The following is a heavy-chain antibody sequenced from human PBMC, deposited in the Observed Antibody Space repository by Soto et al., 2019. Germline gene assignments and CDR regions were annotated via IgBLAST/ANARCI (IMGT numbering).Heavy chain of an antibody. CDR2: ISSNGGST. J-gene: IGHJ6*03. CDR3: ARVGRVAARPNYYYYMDV. V-gene: IGHV3-64*01. CDR1: GFTFSSYA. Sequence: GGSLRLSCAASGFTFSSYAMHWVRHAPGKGLEYVSAISSNGGSTYYANSVKGRFTISRDNSKNTLYLQMGSLRAEDMAVYYCARVGRVAARPNYYYYMDVWGKGTTVTVSS. D-gene: IGHD6-6*01.